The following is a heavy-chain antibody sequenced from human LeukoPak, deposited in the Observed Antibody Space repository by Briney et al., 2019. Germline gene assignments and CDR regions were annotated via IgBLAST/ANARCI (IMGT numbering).Heavy chain of an antibody. CDR3: ARGGWRDGYYFDY. J-gene: IGHJ4*02. CDR2: INHSGST. Sequence: GSLRLSCAASGFTFSNAWMSWVRQPPGKGLEWIGEINHSGSTNYNPSLKSRVTISVDTSKNQFSLKLSSVTAADTAVYYCARGGWRDGYYFDYWGQGTLVTVSS. D-gene: IGHD6-19*01. CDR1: GFTFSNAW. V-gene: IGHV4-34*01.